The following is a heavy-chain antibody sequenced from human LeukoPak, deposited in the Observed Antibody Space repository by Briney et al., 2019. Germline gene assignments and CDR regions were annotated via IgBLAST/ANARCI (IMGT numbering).Heavy chain of an antibody. CDR3: AKYPCSTRSRGWYNYYSYGMDV. CDR2: ISYSGGST. V-gene: IGHV3-23*01. D-gene: IGHD6-19*01. CDR1: GFTFSRYA. Sequence: GESLRLTCAASGFTFSRYAMSWVRQAPGKGLEWVAAISYSGGSTYYADYLKGRFTIYRDNYKNTLYVKMNSLRAENTAVYYCAKYPCSTRSRGWYNYYSYGMDVWGQGTTVTVSS. J-gene: IGHJ6*02.